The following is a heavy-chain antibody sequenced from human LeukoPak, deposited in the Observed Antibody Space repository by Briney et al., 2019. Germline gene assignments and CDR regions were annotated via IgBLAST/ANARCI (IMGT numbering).Heavy chain of an antibody. V-gene: IGHV1-2*04. Sequence: ASVKVSCKTSGYRFNAYGISWVRQAPGQGLEWMGWINPNSGGTNYAQKFQGWVTMTRDTSISTAYMELSRLRSDDTAVYYCARDGYSSSPLLTGMDVWGQGTTVTVSS. D-gene: IGHD6-13*01. CDR3: ARDGYSSSPLLTGMDV. J-gene: IGHJ6*02. CDR1: GYRFNAYG. CDR2: INPNSGGT.